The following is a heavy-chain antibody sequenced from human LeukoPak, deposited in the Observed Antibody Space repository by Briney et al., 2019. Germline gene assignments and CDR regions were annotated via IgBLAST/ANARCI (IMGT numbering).Heavy chain of an antibody. J-gene: IGHJ5*02. CDR2: IHPGDSDT. CDR3: ARHSPTVRGAIGYWFDP. D-gene: IGHD3-10*01. V-gene: IGHV5-51*01. Sequence: GESLKISCKGSGYSFTSYWIGWVRQMPGKGLEWMGIIHPGDSDTRYSPSFQGQVTISADKSISTAYLQWSSLKASDTAMYYCARHSPTVRGAIGYWFDPWGQGTLVTVSS. CDR1: GYSFTSYW.